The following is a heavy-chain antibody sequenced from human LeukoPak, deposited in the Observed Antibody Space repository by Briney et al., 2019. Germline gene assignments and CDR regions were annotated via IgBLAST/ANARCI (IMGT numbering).Heavy chain of an antibody. CDR1: GGSISSSSYY. CDR3: ARQPYSSSDGSRY. D-gene: IGHD6-13*01. V-gene: IGHV4-39*01. CDR2: IYYSGST. J-gene: IGHJ4*02. Sequence: KPSETLSLTCTVSGGSISSSSYYWRWIRQPPGKGLEWIGSIYYSGSTYYNTSLKSRVTISVDTSKNQFSLKLSSVTAADTAVYYCARQPYSSSDGSRYWGQGTLVTVS.